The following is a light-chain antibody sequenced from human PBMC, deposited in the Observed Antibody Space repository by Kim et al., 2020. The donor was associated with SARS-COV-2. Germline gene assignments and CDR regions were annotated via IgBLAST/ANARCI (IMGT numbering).Light chain of an antibody. CDR2: AAS. J-gene: IGKJ1*01. V-gene: IGKV1-12*01. Sequence: AFGGDRVTITCRASQDISTRLARYQHKPGKAPKLLIFAASTLDSGVPSRFSGGGSGTDFTLTIARLQPADAATYYCQQANSFPPWTFGQGTKLEI. CDR3: QQANSFPPWT. CDR1: QDISTR.